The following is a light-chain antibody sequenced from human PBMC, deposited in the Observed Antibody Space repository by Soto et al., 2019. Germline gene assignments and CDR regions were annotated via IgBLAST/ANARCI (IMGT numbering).Light chain of an antibody. CDR1: QSISTW. Sequence: DIQMTQSPSTLSASVGDRVTITCRASQSISTWLAWYQQKPGKAPKLLIYKASSLESWVPTRFSGSRSGTEFTLTISSLQPDYFATYYCQQYNSYSRTFGQGTKVKIK. J-gene: IGKJ1*01. CDR3: QQYNSYSRT. V-gene: IGKV1-5*03. CDR2: KAS.